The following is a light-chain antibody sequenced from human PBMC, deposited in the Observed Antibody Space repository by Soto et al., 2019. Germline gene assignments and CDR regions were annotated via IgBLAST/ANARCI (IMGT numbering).Light chain of an antibody. CDR2: AAS. J-gene: IGKJ5*01. V-gene: IGKV1-27*01. Sequence: DIQMTQSPSSLSASVGDRVTITCRACQGISNYLAWYQQKPGKVPKLLIYAASTLQSGVPSRFSGSGSGTDFTLTISSLQPEDVATYYCQKYNSALGITFGQGTRLEIK. CDR3: QKYNSALGIT. CDR1: QGISNY.